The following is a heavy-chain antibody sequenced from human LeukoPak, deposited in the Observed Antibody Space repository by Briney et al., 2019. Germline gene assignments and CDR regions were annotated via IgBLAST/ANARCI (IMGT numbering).Heavy chain of an antibody. J-gene: IGHJ3*02. Sequence: EASVKVSCKASGGTFSSYAISWVRQAPGQGLEWMGGIIPIFGTANYAQKFQGRVTITADESTSTAYMELSSLRSEDTAVYYCASGVNDAFGIWGQGTMVTVSS. V-gene: IGHV1-69*13. CDR1: GGTFSSYA. D-gene: IGHD2-8*01. CDR2: IIPIFGTA. CDR3: ASGVNDAFGI.